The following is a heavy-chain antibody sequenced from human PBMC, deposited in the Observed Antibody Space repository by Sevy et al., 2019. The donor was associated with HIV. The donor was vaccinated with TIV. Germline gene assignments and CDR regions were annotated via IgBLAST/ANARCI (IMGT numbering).Heavy chain of an antibody. V-gene: IGHV1-18*01. D-gene: IGHD3-3*01. CDR2: INADNGNT. J-gene: IGHJ6*02. CDR3: ARGCSWSDYFCYYYGMDV. Sequence: ASVKVSCKASGYTFTSYGISWVRQAPGQGLEWMGWINADNGNTNYAQKLQGRVTMTTDTSTSTAYMELRSLRSDDTGVYYCARGCSWSDYFCYYYGMDVWGQGTTVTVSS. CDR1: GYTFTSYG.